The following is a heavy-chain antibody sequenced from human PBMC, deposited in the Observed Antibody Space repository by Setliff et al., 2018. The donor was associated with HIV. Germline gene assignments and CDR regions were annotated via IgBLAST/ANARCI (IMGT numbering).Heavy chain of an antibody. CDR2: IYTTGST. CDR3: ARHGITKIVVATPDTIDY. D-gene: IGHD3-22*01. CDR1: GDSISNYY. V-gene: IGHV4-4*08. J-gene: IGHJ4*02. Sequence: SETLSLTCTVSGDSISNYYWSWVRQPPGKGLEWIGYIYTTGSTNYNPSLKSRVTIPVDTSKNQFSLKLTSVTAADTAVYYCARHGITKIVVATPDTIDYWGQGTLVTVSS.